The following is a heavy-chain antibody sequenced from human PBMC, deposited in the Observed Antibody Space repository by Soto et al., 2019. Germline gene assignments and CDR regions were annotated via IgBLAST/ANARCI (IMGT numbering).Heavy chain of an antibody. Sequence: ASVKVSCKASGGTFSSYAISWVRQAPGQGLEWMGGIIPIFGTANYAQKFQGRVTITADESTSTAYMELSSLRSEDTAVYYCARDPFPPAAGPTIYYYYYGMDVWGQGTTVTVSS. CDR3: ARDPFPPAAGPTIYYYYYGMDV. CDR1: GGTFSSYA. D-gene: IGHD6-13*01. V-gene: IGHV1-69*13. J-gene: IGHJ6*02. CDR2: IIPIFGTA.